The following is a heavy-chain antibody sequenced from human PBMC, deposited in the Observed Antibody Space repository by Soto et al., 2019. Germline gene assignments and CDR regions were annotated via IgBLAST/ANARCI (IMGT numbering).Heavy chain of an antibody. CDR3: AGAYSSSWYNHWYFDL. J-gene: IGHJ2*01. Sequence: SQTLSLTCAISGDSVSSNSAAWNWIRQSPSRGLEWLGRTYYRSKWYNDYAVSVKSRITINPDTSKNQFSLQLNSVTPEDTAVYYCAGAYSSSWYNHWYFDLWGRGTLVTVSS. CDR2: TYYRSKWYN. D-gene: IGHD6-13*01. CDR1: GDSVSSNSAA. V-gene: IGHV6-1*01.